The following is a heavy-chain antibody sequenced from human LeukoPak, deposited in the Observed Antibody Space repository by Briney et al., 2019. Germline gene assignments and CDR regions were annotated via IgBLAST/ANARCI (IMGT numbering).Heavy chain of an antibody. V-gene: IGHV3-30-3*01. J-gene: IGHJ4*02. CDR3: AREHGFGEFFDY. Sequence: GGSLRLSCAASGFTFSSYAMHWVRQAPGKGLEWVAVISYDGSNKYYADSVKGRFTISRDNSKNTLYLQMNSLRAEDTAVYYCAREHGFGEFFDYWGQGTLVTVSS. CDR2: ISYDGSNK. D-gene: IGHD3-10*01. CDR1: GFTFSSYA.